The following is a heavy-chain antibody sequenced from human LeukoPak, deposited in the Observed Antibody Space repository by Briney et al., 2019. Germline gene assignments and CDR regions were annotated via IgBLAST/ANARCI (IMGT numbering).Heavy chain of an antibody. CDR3: ARADSSGYYAQH. J-gene: IGHJ4*02. D-gene: IGHD3-22*01. V-gene: IGHV4-59*01. Sequence: NPSETLSLTCTVSGGSISGYYWSWIRQPPGKGLEWTGYIYYSGSTNYNPSLKSRVTITVDTSKNQFSLKLSSVTAADTAVYYCARADSSGYYAQHWGQGTLVTVTS. CDR1: GGSISGYY. CDR2: IYYSGST.